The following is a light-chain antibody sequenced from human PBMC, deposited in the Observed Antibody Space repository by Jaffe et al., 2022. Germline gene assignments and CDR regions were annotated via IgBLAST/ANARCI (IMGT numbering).Light chain of an antibody. CDR1: QSVSSSY. CDR3: QHYYSSPYT. J-gene: IGKJ2*01. V-gene: IGKV3-20*01. CDR2: SAS. Sequence: EIVLTQSPGTLSLSPGERATLSCRASQSVSSSYLAWYQQKPGQAPRLLIYSASTRATGIPDRFSGSGSGTAFTLTISRLEPEDFAVYYCQHYYSSPYTFGRGTKLEIK.